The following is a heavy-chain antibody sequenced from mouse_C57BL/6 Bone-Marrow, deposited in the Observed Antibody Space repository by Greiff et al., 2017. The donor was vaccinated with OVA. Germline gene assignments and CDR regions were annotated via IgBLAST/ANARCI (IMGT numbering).Heavy chain of an antibody. Sequence: VHLVQSGAELVKPGASVKISCKASGYAFSSYWMNWVKQRPGKGLEWIGQIYPGDGDTNYNGKFKGKATLTADTSSSTAYMQLSSLTSEDSAVYYCAGARGYVITTVGYFDVWGTGTTVTVSS. CDR3: AGARGYVITTVGYFDV. CDR1: GYAFSSYW. J-gene: IGHJ1*03. D-gene: IGHD1-1*01. V-gene: IGHV1-80*01. CDR2: IYPGDGDT.